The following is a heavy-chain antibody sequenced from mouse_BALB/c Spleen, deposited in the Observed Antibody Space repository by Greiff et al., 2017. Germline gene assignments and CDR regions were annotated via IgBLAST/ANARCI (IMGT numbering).Heavy chain of an antibody. CDR2: IYPGDGDT. V-gene: IGHV1-80*01. CDR3: VRSGGLRWAMDY. CDR1: GYAFSSYW. D-gene: IGHD2-2*01. Sequence: QVQLKESGAELVRPGSSVKISCKASGYAFSSYWMNWVKQRPGQGLEWIGQIYPGDGDTNYNGKFKGKATLTADKSSSTAYMQLSSLTSEDSAVYFCVRSGGLRWAMDYWGQGTSVTVSS. J-gene: IGHJ4*01.